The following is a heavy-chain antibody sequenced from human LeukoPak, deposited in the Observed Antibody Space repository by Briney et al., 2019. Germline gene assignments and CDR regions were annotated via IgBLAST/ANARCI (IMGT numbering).Heavy chain of an antibody. Sequence: SETLSLTCTVSGGSISSYYWSWIRQPPGKGLEWIGYIYYSGSTNYNPSLKSRVTISVDTSKNQFSLKLSSVTAADTAVYYCAREPHSMKYYYGSGSLAGILDVWGKGTTVTISS. V-gene: IGHV4-59*01. CDR1: GGSISSYY. CDR2: IYYSGST. D-gene: IGHD3-10*01. CDR3: AREPHSMKYYYGSGSLAGILDV. J-gene: IGHJ6*04.